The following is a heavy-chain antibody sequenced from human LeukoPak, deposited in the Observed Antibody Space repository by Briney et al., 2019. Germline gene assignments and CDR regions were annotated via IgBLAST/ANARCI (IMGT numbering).Heavy chain of an antibody. Sequence: SETLSLTCTVSGGSISSSSYYWSWIRQPPGKGLEWIGYIYYSGSTNYNPSLKSRVTISVHTSKNQFSLKLSSVTAADTAVYYCARGYYDSSGYYDYYYYMDVWGKGTTVTVSS. D-gene: IGHD3-22*01. J-gene: IGHJ6*03. V-gene: IGHV4-61*01. CDR1: GGSISSSSYY. CDR2: IYYSGST. CDR3: ARGYYDSSGYYDYYYYMDV.